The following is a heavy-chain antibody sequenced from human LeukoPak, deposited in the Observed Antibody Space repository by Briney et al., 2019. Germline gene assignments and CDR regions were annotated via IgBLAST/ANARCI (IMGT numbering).Heavy chain of an antibody. CDR3: ARDLGDYGYYYYGMDV. CDR2: IYSGGST. J-gene: IGHJ6*02. CDR1: GFTVSSNY. Sequence: GGSLRLSCAASGFTVSSNYMSWVRQAPGKGLEWVSVIYSGGSTYYADSVKGRFTISRDNSNNTLYLQMNSLRAEDTAVYYCARDLGDYGYYYYGMDVWGQGTTVTVSS. V-gene: IGHV3-53*01. D-gene: IGHD4-17*01.